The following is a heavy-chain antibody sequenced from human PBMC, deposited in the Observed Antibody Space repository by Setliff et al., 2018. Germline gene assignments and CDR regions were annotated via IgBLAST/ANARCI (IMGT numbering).Heavy chain of an antibody. Sequence: SLTCTVSGASINSHYWSWIRQPPGKGLDWIGLFFYSGDSRYNPSLKSRVTMSVDASRNQFSLKLSSVTAADTAIYYCARGLEGEDYFYYMDVWGKGNTVTVSS. V-gene: IGHV4-59*11. J-gene: IGHJ6*03. CDR2: FFYSGDS. CDR3: ARGLEGEDYFYYMDV. D-gene: IGHD2-21*01. CDR1: GASINSHY.